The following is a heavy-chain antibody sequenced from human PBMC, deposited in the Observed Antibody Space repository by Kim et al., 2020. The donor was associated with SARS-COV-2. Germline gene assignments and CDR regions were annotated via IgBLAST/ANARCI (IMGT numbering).Heavy chain of an antibody. J-gene: IGHJ4*02. CDR3: ARSGRQAKVRGVFDY. CDR1: GGSFSGYY. V-gene: IGHV4-34*01. D-gene: IGHD3-10*01. CDR2: INHSGST. Sequence: SETLSLTCAVYGGSFSGYYWSWIRQPPGKGLEWIGEINHSGSTNYNPSLKSRVTISVDTSKNQFSLKLSSVTAADTAVYYCARSGRQAKVRGVFDYWGQGTLVTVSS.